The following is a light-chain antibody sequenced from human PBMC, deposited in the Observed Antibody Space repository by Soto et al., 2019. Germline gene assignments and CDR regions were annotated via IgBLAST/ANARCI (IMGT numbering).Light chain of an antibody. CDR2: SND. CDR1: SSNIGSNT. V-gene: IGLV1-44*01. J-gene: IGLJ2*01. Sequence: QSVLTQAPSASGTPGQRVTISCSGSSSNIGSNTVSWYQQVPGTAPKLLIYSNDQRPSGVPDRFSGSKSGTSASLAIGGLKSEDEADYDCAAWDGSLNGWVFGGGTKVTVL. CDR3: AAWDGSLNGWV.